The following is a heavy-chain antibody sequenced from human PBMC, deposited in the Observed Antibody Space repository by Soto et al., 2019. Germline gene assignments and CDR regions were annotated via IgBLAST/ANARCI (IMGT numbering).Heavy chain of an antibody. Sequence: PSETLSLTCTVSGGSVSSGSYYWSWIRQPPGKGLEWIGYIYYSGSTNYNPSLKSRVTISVDTSKNQFSLKLSSVTAADTAVYYCARDQDYQGWFDPWGQGTLVTVSS. CDR1: GGSVSSGSYY. J-gene: IGHJ5*02. V-gene: IGHV4-61*01. D-gene: IGHD2-2*01. CDR3: ARDQDYQGWFDP. CDR2: IYYSGST.